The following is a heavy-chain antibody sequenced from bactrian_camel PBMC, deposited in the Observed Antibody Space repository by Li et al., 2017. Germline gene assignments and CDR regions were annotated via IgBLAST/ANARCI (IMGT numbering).Heavy chain of an antibody. CDR3: AKESYGLGVD. J-gene: IGHJ4*01. Sequence: HVQLVESGGGSVQSGGSLRLSCAASRPPRNNYCWAWFRQAPGKEREKVASVGTHDSTFYADSVKGRFTISQDRSTLSLQMNNLKPEDTAMYYCAKESYGLGVDWGQGTQVTVS. V-gene: IGHV3S55*01. CDR1: RPPRNNYC. CDR2: VGTHDST. D-gene: IGHD5*01.